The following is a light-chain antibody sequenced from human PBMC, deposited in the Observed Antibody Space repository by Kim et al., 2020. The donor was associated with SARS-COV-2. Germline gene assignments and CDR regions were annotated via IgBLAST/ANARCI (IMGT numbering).Light chain of an antibody. CDR2: QDS. J-gene: IGLJ2*01. Sequence: SYELTQPPSVSVSPGQTASITCSGDKLGDKYACWYQQKPGQSPVLLIYQDSKRPSGIPERFSGSNSGNTATLTISGTHAMDEADYYCQAWDSSTVVFGGGTQLTVL. V-gene: IGLV3-1*01. CDR3: QAWDSSTVV. CDR1: KLGDKY.